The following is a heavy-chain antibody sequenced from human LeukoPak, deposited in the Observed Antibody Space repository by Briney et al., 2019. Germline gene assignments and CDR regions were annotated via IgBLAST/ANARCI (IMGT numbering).Heavy chain of an antibody. J-gene: IGHJ4*02. CDR2: IYGGGDT. CDR3: ARGRWSSSGYQDY. V-gene: IGHV3-53*01. CDR1: GFSVSSNY. Sequence: GGSLRLSCAASGFSVSSNYMTWVRQAPGKGLECVSVIYGGGDTYYADSVGGRFTISRDNSKNTLYLQMNSLRVEDTAMYYCARGRWSSSGYQDYWGRGTLVTVSS. D-gene: IGHD3-22*01.